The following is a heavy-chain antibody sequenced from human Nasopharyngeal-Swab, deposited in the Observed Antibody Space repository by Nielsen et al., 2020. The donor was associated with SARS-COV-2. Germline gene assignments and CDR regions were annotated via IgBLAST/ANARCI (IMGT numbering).Heavy chain of an antibody. CDR3: ARRSDCSGGSCYSLYYYYGMDV. V-gene: IGHV1-69*02. J-gene: IGHJ6*02. CDR2: IIPILGIA. CDR1: GYTFTGYY. Sequence: SVKVSCKASGYTFTGYYMHWVRQAPGQGLEWMGRIIPILGIANYAQKFQGRVTITVDKSTSTAYMELSSLRSEDTAVYYCARRSDCSGGSCYSLYYYYGMDVWGQGTTVTVSS. D-gene: IGHD2-15*01.